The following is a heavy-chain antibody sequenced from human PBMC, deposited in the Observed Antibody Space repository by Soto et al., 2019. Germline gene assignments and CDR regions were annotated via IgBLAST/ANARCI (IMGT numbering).Heavy chain of an antibody. CDR2: IYHSGST. V-gene: IGHV4-30-2*01. CDR3: ARVLDCSSTSCYGWFDP. J-gene: IGHJ5*02. CDR1: GGSISSGGYS. D-gene: IGHD2-2*01. Sequence: QLQLQESGSGLVKPSQTLSLTCAVSGGSISSGGYSWSWIRQPPGKGLEWIGYIYHSGSTYYNPSLKSRVTISVDRSKNQFSLKLSSVTAADTAVYYCARVLDCSSTSCYGWFDPWGQGTLVTVSS.